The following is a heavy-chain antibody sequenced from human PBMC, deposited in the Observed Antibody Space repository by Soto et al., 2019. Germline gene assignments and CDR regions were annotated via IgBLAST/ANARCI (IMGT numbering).Heavy chain of an antibody. CDR3: ARGLTYQLLSEFDP. D-gene: IGHD2-2*01. J-gene: IGHJ5*02. CDR1: GFTFSSYA. Sequence: QVQLVESGGGVVQPGRSLRLSCAASGFTFSSYAMHWVRQAPGKGLEWVAVISYDGSNKYYADSVKGRFTISRDNSKNTLYLQMNSLRAEDTAVYYCARGLTYQLLSEFDPWGQGTLVTVSS. V-gene: IGHV3-30-3*01. CDR2: ISYDGSNK.